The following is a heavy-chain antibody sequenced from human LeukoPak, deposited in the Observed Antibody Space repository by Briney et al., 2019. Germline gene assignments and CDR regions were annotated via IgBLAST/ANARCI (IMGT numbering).Heavy chain of an antibody. CDR2: IYTSGRT. CDR3: ARGYLL. Sequence: SETLSLTCTVSGGSISSGSYYWSWIRQPAGKGLEWIGRIYTSGRTNYNPSLKSRVTISVDTSKNQFSLKLSSVTAADTAVYYCARGYLLWGQGTLVTVSS. J-gene: IGHJ4*02. CDR1: GGSISSGSYY. D-gene: IGHD1-1*01. V-gene: IGHV4-61*02.